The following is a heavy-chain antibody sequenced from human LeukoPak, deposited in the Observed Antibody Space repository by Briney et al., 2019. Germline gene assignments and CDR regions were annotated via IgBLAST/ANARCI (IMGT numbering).Heavy chain of an antibody. J-gene: IGHJ4*02. D-gene: IGHD3-22*01. CDR3: ACSKYDSSGFDFDY. Sequence: SETLSLTCTVSGGSISSYYWSWIRQPPGKGLEWIGYIYYSGSTNYNPSLKSRVTISVDTSKNQFSLKLSSVTTADTAVYYCACSKYDSSGFDFDYWGQGTLVTVSS. CDR2: IYYSGST. V-gene: IGHV4-59*01. CDR1: GGSISSYY.